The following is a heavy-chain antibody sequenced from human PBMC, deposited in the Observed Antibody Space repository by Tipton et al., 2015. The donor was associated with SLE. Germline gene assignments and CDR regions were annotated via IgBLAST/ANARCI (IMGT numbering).Heavy chain of an antibody. D-gene: IGHD6-13*01. CDR3: AREPQGQLDV. CDR2: ISYDGSNK. Sequence: SLRLSCAASGFTFSSYAMHWVRQAPGKGLEWVAVISYDGSNKYYADSVKGRFTISRDNSKNTLYLQMNSLRAEDTAVYYCAREPQGQLDVWGQGTTVTVSS. J-gene: IGHJ6*02. V-gene: IGHV3-30*04. CDR1: GFTFSSYA.